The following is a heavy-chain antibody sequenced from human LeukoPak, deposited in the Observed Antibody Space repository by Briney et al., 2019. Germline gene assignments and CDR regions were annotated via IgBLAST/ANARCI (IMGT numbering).Heavy chain of an antibody. V-gene: IGHV1-2*02. Sequence: GASVKVSCKVSGYTLTELSMHWVRQAPGQGLEWMGWINPNSGGTNYAQKFQGRVTMTRDTSISTAYMELSRLRSDDTAVYYCARDAVGPLKNTFDIWGQGTMVTVSS. D-gene: IGHD6-19*01. CDR2: INPNSGGT. J-gene: IGHJ3*02. CDR3: ARDAVGPLKNTFDI. CDR1: GYTLTELS.